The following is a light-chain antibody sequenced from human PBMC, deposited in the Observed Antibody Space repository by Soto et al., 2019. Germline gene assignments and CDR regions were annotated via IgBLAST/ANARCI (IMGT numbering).Light chain of an antibody. J-gene: IGKJ4*01. CDR3: QQRSKWPLT. CDR2: DAS. V-gene: IGKV3-11*01. Sequence: EIVMTQSPVTLSLSPGERATLSCRASQSISSYLGWYQQKPGQAPRLLIYDASNRATGIPVRFSGSGSGTDFTLTISSLEPEDFAVYYCQQRSKWPLTFGGGTRVETK. CDR1: QSISSY.